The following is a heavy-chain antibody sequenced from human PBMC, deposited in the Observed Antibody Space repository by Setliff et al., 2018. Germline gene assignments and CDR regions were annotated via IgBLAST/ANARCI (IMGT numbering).Heavy chain of an antibody. CDR3: ARQGCSSTSCHSIDY. D-gene: IGHD2-2*01. Sequence: GESLKISCKGSGYSFTSNWIAWVRQMPGKGLECMGIIYPGNSNTRYSPPFQGQVTISADKAINTAYLQWNSLQASDTAMYYCARQGCSSTSCHSIDYWGQGTLVTVPS. CDR2: IYPGNSNT. J-gene: IGHJ4*02. CDR1: GYSFTSNW. V-gene: IGHV5-51*01.